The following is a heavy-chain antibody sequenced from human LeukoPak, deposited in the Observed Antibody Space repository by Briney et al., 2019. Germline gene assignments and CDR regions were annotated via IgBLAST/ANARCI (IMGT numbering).Heavy chain of an antibody. CDR3: ARRVTTQGYYYYMDV. Sequence: SETLSLTCTVSGGSISSHYWSWIRQPPGKGLEWIGYIYYSGSTNYNPSLKSRVTISVDTSKNQFSLKLSSVTAADTAVYYCARRVTTQGYYYYMDVWAKGPRSPSP. CDR2: IYYSGST. V-gene: IGHV4-59*11. D-gene: IGHD3-22*01. CDR1: GGSISSHY. J-gene: IGHJ6*03.